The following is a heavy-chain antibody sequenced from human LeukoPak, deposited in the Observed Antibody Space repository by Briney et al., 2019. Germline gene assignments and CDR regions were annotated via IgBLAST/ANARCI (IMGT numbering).Heavy chain of an antibody. CDR1: GFTFDDYA. CDR2: ISWNSGSI. V-gene: IGHV3-9*01. J-gene: IGHJ4*02. Sequence: GGSLRLPCAASGFTFDDYAMHWVRQAPGKGLEWVSGISWNSGSIGYADSVKGRFTISRDNAKNSLYLQMNSLRAEDTALYYCAKDIATGNRLYYFDYWGQGTLVTVSS. D-gene: IGHD1-14*01. CDR3: AKDIATGNRLYYFDY.